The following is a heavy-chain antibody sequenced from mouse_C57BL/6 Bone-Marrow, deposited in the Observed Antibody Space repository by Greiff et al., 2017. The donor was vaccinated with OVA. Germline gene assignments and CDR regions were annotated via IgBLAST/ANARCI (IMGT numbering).Heavy chain of an antibody. CDR2: IDPETGGT. V-gene: IGHV1-15*01. Sequence: QVQLQQSGAELVRPGASVTLSCKASGYTFTDYEMHWVKQIPVHGLEWIGAIDPETGGTAYNQKFKGKAILTADKSSSTAYMELRSLTSEDSAVYYCTRRGPYYFDYWGQGTTLTVSS. D-gene: IGHD3-3*01. CDR3: TRRGPYYFDY. CDR1: GYTFTDYE. J-gene: IGHJ2*01.